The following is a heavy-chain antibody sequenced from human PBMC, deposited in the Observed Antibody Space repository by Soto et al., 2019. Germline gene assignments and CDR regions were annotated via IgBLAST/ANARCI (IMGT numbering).Heavy chain of an antibody. CDR2: IIPIFGTA. D-gene: IGHD5-12*01. V-gene: IGHV1-69*05. CDR1: GGTFSSYT. Sequence: QVQLVQSGAEVKKPGSSVTVSCKASGGTFSSYTISWVRQAPGQGLEWMGGIIPIFGTANYAQKFQGRVTXPXXXSXXTAYMELSRLKSEDTAVYYCARGNHRWLQLWYFDLWGRGALVTVSS. J-gene: IGHJ2*01. CDR3: ARGNHRWLQLWYFDL.